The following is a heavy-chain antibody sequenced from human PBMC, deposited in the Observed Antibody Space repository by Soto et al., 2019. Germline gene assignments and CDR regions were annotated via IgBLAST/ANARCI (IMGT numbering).Heavy chain of an antibody. D-gene: IGHD5-18*01. J-gene: IGHJ6*04. Sequence: GGSLRLSCAASGFTFSSYAMHWVRQVPGKGLEWVAVISYDGSNKYYADSVKGRFTISRDNSKNTLYLQMNSLRAEDTAVYYCARDRRGYSYGLYYYGMDVWGKGTTVTVSS. CDR1: GFTFSSYA. CDR3: ARDRRGYSYGLYYYGMDV. CDR2: ISYDGSNK. V-gene: IGHV3-30-3*01.